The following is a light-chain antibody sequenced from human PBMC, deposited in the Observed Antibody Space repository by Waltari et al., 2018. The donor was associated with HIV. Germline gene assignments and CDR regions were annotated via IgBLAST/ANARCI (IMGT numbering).Light chain of an antibody. Sequence: SFVPPQPPSVSVAPGQTARITCGANNIGSKTVHWYQQKSGQAPGLVVYDDVGRPSGIPERFSGSNSGNTAILTISRVEAGDEADYYCQVWDSSSDHLFGGGTKLTVL. V-gene: IGLV3-21*02. CDR2: DDV. CDR3: QVWDSSSDHL. J-gene: IGLJ2*01. CDR1: NIGSKT.